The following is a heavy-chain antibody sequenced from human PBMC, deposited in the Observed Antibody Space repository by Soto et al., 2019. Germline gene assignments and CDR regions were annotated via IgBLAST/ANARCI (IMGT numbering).Heavy chain of an antibody. CDR2: ISYDGSNK. D-gene: IGHD7-27*01. J-gene: IGHJ4*02. Sequence: QVQLVESGGGVVQPGRSLRLSCAASGFTFSSYAMHWVRQAPGKGLELVAVISYDGSNKYYADSVKGRFTISRDNSKNTLYLQMNSLRAEDTAVYYCARDKNWGIDYWGQGTLVTVSS. V-gene: IGHV3-30-3*01. CDR3: ARDKNWGIDY. CDR1: GFTFSSYA.